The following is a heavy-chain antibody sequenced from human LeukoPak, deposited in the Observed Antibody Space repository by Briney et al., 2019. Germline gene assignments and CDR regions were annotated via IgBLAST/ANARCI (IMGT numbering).Heavy chain of an antibody. CDR1: GFTFDAYA. D-gene: IGHD1-26*01. CDR3: ATWAFYHSLDV. Sequence: GGSLRLSCEATGFTFDAYAMHWVRQAPGKGLEWVSLINKDGSATYYADSVKGRFTISRDNSKNSLYLQMNSLRSEDTALYYCATWAFYHSLDVWGQGTTVTVSS. CDR2: INKDGSAT. V-gene: IGHV3-43*02. J-gene: IGHJ6*02.